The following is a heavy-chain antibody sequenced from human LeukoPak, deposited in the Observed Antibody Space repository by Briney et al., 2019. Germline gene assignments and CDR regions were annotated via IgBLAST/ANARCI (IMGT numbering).Heavy chain of an antibody. Sequence: GGSLRLSCAASGFTFSSYSMNWVRQAPGKGLEWVSSISSSSSYVYYADSVKGRFTISRDNAKNSLYLQMNSLRAEDTAVYYCARALSSIAARGAMDVWSKGTTVTVSS. CDR3: ARALSSIAARGAMDV. V-gene: IGHV3-21*01. J-gene: IGHJ6*03. D-gene: IGHD6-6*01. CDR2: ISSSSSYV. CDR1: GFTFSSYS.